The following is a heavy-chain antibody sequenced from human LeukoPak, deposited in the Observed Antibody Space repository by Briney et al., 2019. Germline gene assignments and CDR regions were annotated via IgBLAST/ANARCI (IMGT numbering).Heavy chain of an antibody. CDR1: GFTFSTYS. D-gene: IGHD6-19*01. V-gene: IGHV3-48*04. Sequence: GGSLRLSCAASGFTFSTYSMNWVRQAPGKGLEWISYISSSATTIHYADSVKGRFTISRDNTKKSVCLQMNSLRAEDTAVYYCARLDSYNHGWYDYWGQGTLVTVSS. CDR2: ISSSATTI. J-gene: IGHJ4*02. CDR3: ARLDSYNHGWYDY.